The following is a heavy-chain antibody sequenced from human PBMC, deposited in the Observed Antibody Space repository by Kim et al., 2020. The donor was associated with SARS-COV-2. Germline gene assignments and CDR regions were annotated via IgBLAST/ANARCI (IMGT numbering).Heavy chain of an antibody. V-gene: IGHV3-66*01. CDR2: LHAGGDT. CDR3: ARGDYRDF. J-gene: IGHJ4*02. CDR1: GFTVSTYY. D-gene: IGHD4-17*01. Sequence: GGSLRLSCAASGFTVSTYYMNWIRQAPGKGLEWVSVLHAGGDTFYADSVKGRFTISTDNFKNTLYFQKKDLRAEDTAVYYCARGDYRDFRGQRIPASGS.